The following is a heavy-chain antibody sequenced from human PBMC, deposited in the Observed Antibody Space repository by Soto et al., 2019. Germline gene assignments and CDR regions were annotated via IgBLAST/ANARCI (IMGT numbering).Heavy chain of an antibody. CDR3: ARGTTVETGSY. CDR1: GYTLTELS. V-gene: IGHV1-24*01. D-gene: IGHD4-17*01. CDR2: FDPEDGNT. J-gene: IGHJ4*02. Sequence: EASVKVSCKVSGYTLTELSMHWVRQAPGKGLEWMGGFDPEDGNTNYAQKLQGRVTMTTDTSTSTAYMELRSLRSDDTAVYYCARGTTVETGSYWGQGTLVTVSS.